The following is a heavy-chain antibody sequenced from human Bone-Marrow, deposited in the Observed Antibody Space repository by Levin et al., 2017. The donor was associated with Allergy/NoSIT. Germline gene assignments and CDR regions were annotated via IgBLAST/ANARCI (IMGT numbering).Heavy chain of an antibody. CDR1: GFTFSDYY. J-gene: IGHJ5*02. Sequence: PGESLKISCAASGFTFSDYYMSWIRQAPGKGLEWVSYISSSGSTIYYADSVKGRFTISRDNAKNSLYLQMNSLRAEDTAVYYCARLGTSGLNNWFDPWGQGTLVTVSS. V-gene: IGHV3-11*01. CDR2: ISSSGSTI. CDR3: ARLGTSGLNNWFDP. D-gene: IGHD6-25*01.